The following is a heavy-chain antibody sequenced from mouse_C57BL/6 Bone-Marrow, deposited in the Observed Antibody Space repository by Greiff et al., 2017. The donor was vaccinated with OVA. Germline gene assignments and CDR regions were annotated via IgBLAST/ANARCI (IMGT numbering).Heavy chain of an antibody. CDR3: ATSYYYGSSTPYYFDY. D-gene: IGHD1-1*01. CDR1: GFTFSDYG. J-gene: IGHJ2*01. CDR2: ISSGSSTI. V-gene: IGHV5-17*01. Sequence: EVHLVESGGGLVKPGGSLKLSCAASGFTFSDYGMHWVRQAPEKGLEWVAYISSGSSTIYYADTVKGRFTISRDNAKNTLFLQMTSLRSEDTAMYYCATSYYYGSSTPYYFDYWGQGTTLTVSS.